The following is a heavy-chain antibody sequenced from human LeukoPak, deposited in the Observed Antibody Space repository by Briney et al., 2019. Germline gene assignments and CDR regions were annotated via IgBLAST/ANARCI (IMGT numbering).Heavy chain of an antibody. CDR2: ISAYNGNT. D-gene: IGHD6-13*01. Sequence: ASVKVSCKASGYTFTSYGISWVRQAPGQGLEWMGWISAYNGNTNYAQKLQGRVTMTTDTSTSTAYMELRSLRSDDTAVYYCAINYVTGRQLAYYWYFDLWGRGTLVTVSS. J-gene: IGHJ2*01. CDR1: GYTFTSYG. V-gene: IGHV1-18*01. CDR3: AINYVTGRQLAYYWYFDL.